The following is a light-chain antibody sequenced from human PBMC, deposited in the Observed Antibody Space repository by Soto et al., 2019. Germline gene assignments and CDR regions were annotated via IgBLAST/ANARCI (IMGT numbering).Light chain of an antibody. V-gene: IGLV1-40*01. CDR1: SSNIGAGYD. CDR2: GNS. CDR3: QSYDSSLSVHVV. J-gene: IGLJ2*01. Sequence: QSVLTQPPSVSGAPGQRVTISCTGSSSNIGAGYDVHWYQQLPGTAPKLLIYGNSNRPSGVPDRFSGSKSGTSASLAITGXXXXDEADYYCQSYDSSLSVHVVFGGGTKLTVL.